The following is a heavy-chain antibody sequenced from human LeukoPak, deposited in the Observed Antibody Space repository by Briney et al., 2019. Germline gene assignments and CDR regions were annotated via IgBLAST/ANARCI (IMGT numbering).Heavy chain of an antibody. Sequence: ASVKVSCKASGGTFSSYAISWVRQAPGQGLEWMGGIIPIFGTANYAQKFQGRGTITADESTSTAYMELSSLRSEDTAVYYCARAEPGYYDSSGYYYPFDYWGQGTLVTVSS. V-gene: IGHV1-69*13. CDR3: ARAEPGYYDSSGYYYPFDY. CDR2: IIPIFGTA. D-gene: IGHD3-22*01. CDR1: GGTFSSYA. J-gene: IGHJ4*02.